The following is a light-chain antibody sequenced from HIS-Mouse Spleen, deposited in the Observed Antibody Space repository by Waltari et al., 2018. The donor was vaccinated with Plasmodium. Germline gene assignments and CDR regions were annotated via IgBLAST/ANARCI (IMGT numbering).Light chain of an antibody. Sequence: VVMTQPPLSLPVTLGQPASISCRSCPSLVYSDGNTYLNWFQQTPGQSPRRLMYKVSNRDSGVPDRFSGSGSGTDFTLKISRVEAGDVGVYYCMQGTHWPPIFTFGPGTKVDIK. V-gene: IGKV2-30*01. CDR2: KVS. CDR1: PSLVYSDGNTY. J-gene: IGKJ3*01. CDR3: MQGTHWPPIFT.